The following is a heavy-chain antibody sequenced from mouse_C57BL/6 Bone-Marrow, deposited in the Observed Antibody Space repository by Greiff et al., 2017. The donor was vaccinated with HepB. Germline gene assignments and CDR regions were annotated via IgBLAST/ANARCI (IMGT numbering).Heavy chain of an antibody. CDR1: GYTFTSYW. Sequence: QVQLQQPGAELVMPGASVKLSCKASGYTFTSYWMHWVKQRPGQGLEWIGEIDPSDSYTNYNQKFKGKSTLTVDKSSSTAYMQLSSLTSEDSAVYYCARSGYDYFWFAYWGQGTLVTVS. V-gene: IGHV1-69*01. J-gene: IGHJ3*01. D-gene: IGHD2-4*01. CDR3: ARSGYDYFWFAY. CDR2: IDPSDSYT.